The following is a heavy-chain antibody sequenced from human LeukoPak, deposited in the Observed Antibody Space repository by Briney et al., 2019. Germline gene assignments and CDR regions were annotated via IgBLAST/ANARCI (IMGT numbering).Heavy chain of an antibody. D-gene: IGHD4-23*01. J-gene: IGHJ4*02. CDR2: IKGDGSVA. CDR3: AREGGWQLLRLYYLDN. CDR1: GFTFSNYW. V-gene: IGHV3-7*04. Sequence: GGSLRLSCAASGFTFSNYWMSWVRQAPGKGLEWVANIKGDGSVAHYVDSVKGRFTISRDNAKNSLYLHMNSLRAEDTAVYYYAREGGWQLLRLYYLDNWSQGTLVTVSS.